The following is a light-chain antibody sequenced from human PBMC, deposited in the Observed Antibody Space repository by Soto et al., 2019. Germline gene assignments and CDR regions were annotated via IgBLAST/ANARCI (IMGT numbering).Light chain of an antibody. CDR2: DVS. CDR3: CSYAGTYTLWV. CDR1: SSDVGAYNY. J-gene: IGLJ3*02. V-gene: IGLV2-11*01. Sequence: QSALTQPRSVSGSPGQSVTISCTGTSSDVGAYNYVSWYQQHPGKPPKLIIYDVSKRPSGVPDRFSGSKSGNTASLTISGLEADYEADYYCCSYAGTYTLWVFGGGTKLTVL.